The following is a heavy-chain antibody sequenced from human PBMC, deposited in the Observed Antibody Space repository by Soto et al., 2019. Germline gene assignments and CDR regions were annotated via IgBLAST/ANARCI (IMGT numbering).Heavy chain of an antibody. J-gene: IGHJ6*04. CDR2: ITSSSDTI. CDR1: WVKFITLV. V-gene: IGHV3-48*02. D-gene: IGHD3-22*01. CDR3: ARVVVVIPPGYYYVMDV. Sequence: GRSLRLCCRVSWVKFITLVMHRIRQAPGRGLEWVAYITSSSDTIYYSDSVKGRFSISRDNGKNSLFLQMNSLRDEDTAVYYCARVVVVIPPGYYYVMDVLGKGPTVAVS.